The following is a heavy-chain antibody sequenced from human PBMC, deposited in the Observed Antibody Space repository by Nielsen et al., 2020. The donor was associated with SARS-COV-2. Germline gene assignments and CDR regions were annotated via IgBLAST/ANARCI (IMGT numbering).Heavy chain of an antibody. J-gene: IGHJ6*02. CDR1: GGSFSGYY. Sequence: GSLRLSCAVYGGSFSGYYWSWIRQPPGKGLEWIGEINRSGSTNYNPSLKSRVTISVDTSKNQFSLKLSSVTAADTAVYYCARDRVAAAGTAPNYYYYYGMDVWGQGTTVTVSS. V-gene: IGHV4-34*01. CDR2: INRSGST. CDR3: ARDRVAAAGTAPNYYYYYGMDV. D-gene: IGHD6-13*01.